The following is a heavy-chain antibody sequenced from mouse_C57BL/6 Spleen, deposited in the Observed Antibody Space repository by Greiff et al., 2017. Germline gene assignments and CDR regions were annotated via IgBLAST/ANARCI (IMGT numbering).Heavy chain of an antibody. D-gene: IGHD2-5*01. CDR1: GYSITSGYY. CDR3: ARCSNYEDWYFDV. J-gene: IGHJ1*03. CDR2: ISYDGSN. Sequence: ESGPGLVKPSQSLSLTCSVTGYSITSGYYWNWIRQFPGNKLEWMGYISYDGSNNYNPSLKNRISITRDTSKNQFFLKLNSVTTEDTATYYCARCSNYEDWYFDVWGTGTTVTVSS. V-gene: IGHV3-6*01.